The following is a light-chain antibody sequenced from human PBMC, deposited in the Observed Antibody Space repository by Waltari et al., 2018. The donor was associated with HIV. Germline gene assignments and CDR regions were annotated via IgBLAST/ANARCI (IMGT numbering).Light chain of an antibody. J-gene: IGLJ3*02. CDR3: STWDDRLSIPV. Sequence: QSALLQPPSLSVTPGQRVTISCSGSISNIGINPVNWYRRVPGASPKLLIYNEDQRPSGVPDRFSASKSGTSASLAISGLQSEDEADYFCSTWDDRLSIPVFGGGTFLTV. V-gene: IGLV1-44*01. CDR2: NED. CDR1: ISNIGINP.